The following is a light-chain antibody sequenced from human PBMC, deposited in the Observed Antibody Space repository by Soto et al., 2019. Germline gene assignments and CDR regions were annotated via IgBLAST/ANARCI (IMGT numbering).Light chain of an antibody. CDR2: EDN. CDR3: QSYDSSNLWV. J-gene: IGLJ3*02. V-gene: IGLV6-57*03. CDR1: SGSIASNY. Sequence: NFMLTQPHSVSESPGKTVTISYTRSSGSIASNYVQWYQQRPGSAPTTVIYEDNQRPSGVPDRFSGSIDSSSNSASLTISGLKTEDEADYYCQSYDSSNLWVFGGGTKVTVL.